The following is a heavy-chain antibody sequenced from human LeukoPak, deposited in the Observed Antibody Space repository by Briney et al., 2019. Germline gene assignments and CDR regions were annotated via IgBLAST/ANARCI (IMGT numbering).Heavy chain of an antibody. CDR1: GGSISSYY. CDR3: ARAGSGSYLFDY. Sequence: PSETLSLTCTVSGGSISSYYWSWIRQPPGKGLEWIGYIYYSGSTNYNPSLKSRVTISVDTSKNQFSLKLSSVTAADTAVYYCARAGSGSYLFDYWGQGTLVTVSS. J-gene: IGHJ4*02. CDR2: IYYSGST. D-gene: IGHD3-10*01. V-gene: IGHV4-59*08.